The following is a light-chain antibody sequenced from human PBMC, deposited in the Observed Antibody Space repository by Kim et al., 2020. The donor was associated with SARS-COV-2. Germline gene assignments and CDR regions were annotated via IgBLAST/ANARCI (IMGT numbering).Light chain of an antibody. CDR3: LQHNSFPPT. CDR2: GAS. CDR1: QIVSNE. Sequence: SASVGDRVTITCRASQIVSNELAWYQQKPGKAPKRLIYGASILQTGVPSRFSGSVSGTEFTLTITGLQPEDVTTYYCLQHNSFPPTFGQGTKLEI. V-gene: IGKV1-17*01. J-gene: IGKJ2*01.